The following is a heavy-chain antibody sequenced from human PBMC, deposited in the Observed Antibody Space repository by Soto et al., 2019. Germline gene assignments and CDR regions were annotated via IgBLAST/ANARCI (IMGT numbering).Heavy chain of an antibody. J-gene: IGHJ4*02. CDR1: GGSISSYY. CDR3: ARGEMATQIFDY. V-gene: IGHV4-59*01. D-gene: IGHD5-12*01. CDR2: IYYSGST. Sequence: SETLSLTCTVSGGSISSYYWSWIRQPPGKGLEWIGYIYYSGSTNYNPSLKSRVTISVDTSKNQFSLKLSSVTAADTAVYYCARGEMATQIFDYWGQGTLVTVSS.